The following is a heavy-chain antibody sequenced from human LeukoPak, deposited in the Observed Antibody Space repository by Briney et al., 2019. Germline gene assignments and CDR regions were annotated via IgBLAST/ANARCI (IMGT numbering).Heavy chain of an antibody. V-gene: IGHV3-13*01. D-gene: IGHD5-18*01. J-gene: IGHJ4*02. CDR1: GFTFSSYD. CDR3: ARGGSLSGYSYAFDY. Sequence: GGSLRLSCAASGFTFSSYDMHWVRQATGKGLEWVSAIGTAGDTYYPGSVKGRFTISRENAKNSLYLQMNSLRAGDTAVYYCARGGSLSGYSYAFDYWGQGTLVTVSS. CDR2: IGTAGDT.